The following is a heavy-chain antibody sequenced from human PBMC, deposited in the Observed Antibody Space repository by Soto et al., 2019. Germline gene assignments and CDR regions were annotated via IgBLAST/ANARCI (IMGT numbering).Heavy chain of an antibody. CDR3: ARGRYYYDSSGYYNWFDP. D-gene: IGHD3-22*01. V-gene: IGHV4-34*01. Sequence: QVQLQQWGAGLLKPSETLSLTCAVYSGSFSGYYWSWIRQPPGKGLEWIGEINHSGSTNYNPSLKSRVTISVDTSKNQFSLKLSSVTAADTAVYYCARGRYYYDSSGYYNWFDPWGQGTLVTVSS. CDR1: SGSFSGYY. CDR2: INHSGST. J-gene: IGHJ5*02.